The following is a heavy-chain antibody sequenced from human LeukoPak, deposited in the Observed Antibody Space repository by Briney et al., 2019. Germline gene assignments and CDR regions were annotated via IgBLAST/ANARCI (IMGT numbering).Heavy chain of an antibody. CDR3: AKGDGGYGWYFDV. D-gene: IGHD5-12*01. J-gene: IGHJ2*01. Sequence: GGSLRLSCAASGFTFSDCYINWIRQAPGKGLEWVSYISSSGSYTNYADSVKGRFTISRDNAKNSLFLQMNSLRAEDTAVYYCAKGDGGYGWYFDVWGRGTLVTVSS. CDR1: GFTFSDCY. V-gene: IGHV3-11*06. CDR2: ISSSGSYT.